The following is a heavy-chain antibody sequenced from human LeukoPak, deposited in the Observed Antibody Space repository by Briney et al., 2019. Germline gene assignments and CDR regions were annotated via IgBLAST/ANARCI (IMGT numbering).Heavy chain of an antibody. D-gene: IGHD3-9*01. CDR1: GGTFSGYA. J-gene: IGHJ6*03. V-gene: IGHV1-69*13. CDR3: ARDQVQSDYDILTGYYNNYYYYMDV. Sequence: SVKVSCKASGGTFSGYAISWVRQAPGQGLEWMGGIIPIFGTANYAQKFQGRVTITADESTSTAYMELSSLRSEDTAVYYCARDQVQSDYDILTGYYNNYYYYMDVWGKGTTVTVSS. CDR2: IIPIFGTA.